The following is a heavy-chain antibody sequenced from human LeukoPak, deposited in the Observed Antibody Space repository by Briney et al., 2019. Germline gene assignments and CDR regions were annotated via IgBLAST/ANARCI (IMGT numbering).Heavy chain of an antibody. V-gene: IGHV1-18*01. J-gene: IGHJ4*02. Sequence: GASVKVSCKASGYTFTTYGISWVRQAPGQGLEWMGWISANSGHTNYAQKVQGRVTMTTDTSTNTAYMELRSLRSDDTAVYYCARGFSHYYDSSGYWGVYFDYWGQGTLVTVSS. CDR2: ISANSGHT. CDR1: GYTFTTYG. D-gene: IGHD3-22*01. CDR3: ARGFSHYYDSSGYWGVYFDY.